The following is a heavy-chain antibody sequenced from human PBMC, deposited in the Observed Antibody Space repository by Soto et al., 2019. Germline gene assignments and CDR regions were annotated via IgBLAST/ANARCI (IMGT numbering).Heavy chain of an antibody. CDR2: IGTAGDT. J-gene: IGHJ6*03. V-gene: IGHV3-13*01. CDR1: GFTFSSYD. CDR3: ARGVLVPTTVTTFSFGYYYYYMDV. Sequence: GGSLRLSCAASGFTFSSYDMHWVRQATGKGLEWVSAIGTAGDTYYPGSVKGRFTISRENAKNSLYLQMNSLRAGDTAVYYGARGVLVPTTVTTFSFGYYYYYMDVWGKGTTVTVSS. D-gene: IGHD4-17*01.